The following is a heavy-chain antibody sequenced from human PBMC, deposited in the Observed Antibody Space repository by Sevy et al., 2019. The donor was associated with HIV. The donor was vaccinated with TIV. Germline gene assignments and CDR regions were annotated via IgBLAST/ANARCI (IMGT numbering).Heavy chain of an antibody. Sequence: GESLKISCAASGFTFSSYAMHWVRQAPGKGLEWVAVISYDGSNKYYAVSVKGRFTISRDNSKNTLYLQMNSLRAEDTAVYYCARARVVAANWFDPWGQGTLVTVSS. CDR1: GFTFSSYA. V-gene: IGHV3-30-3*01. J-gene: IGHJ5*02. CDR2: ISYDGSNK. CDR3: ARARVVAANWFDP. D-gene: IGHD2-15*01.